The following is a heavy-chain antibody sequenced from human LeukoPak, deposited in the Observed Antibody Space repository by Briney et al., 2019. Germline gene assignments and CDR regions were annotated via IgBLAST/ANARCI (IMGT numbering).Heavy chain of an antibody. CDR1: GFTFSSYW. V-gene: IGHV3-7*01. D-gene: IGHD6-19*01. CDR2: IKQDGSEK. Sequence: GGSLRLSCAASGFTFSSYWMSWVRQAPGKGLEWVANIKQDGSEKYYVDSVKGRFTISRDNAKNSLYLQMNSLRAEDTAVYYCASDGYSSGWYEGYWGQGTLVTVFS. J-gene: IGHJ4*02. CDR3: ASDGYSSGWYEGY.